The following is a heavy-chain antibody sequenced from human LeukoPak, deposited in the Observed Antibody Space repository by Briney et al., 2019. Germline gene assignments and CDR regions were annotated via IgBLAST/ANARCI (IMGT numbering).Heavy chain of an antibody. CDR3: ARIERRYCSGGSCKRGSFDY. J-gene: IGHJ4*02. V-gene: IGHV4-39*01. Sequence: SETLSLTCTVSGGSISSSSYYWGWIRQPPGKGLEWIGSIYYSGSTYYNPSLKSRVTISVDTSKNQFSLKLSSVTAADTAVYYCARIERRYCSGGSCKRGSFDYWGQGTLVTVSS. D-gene: IGHD2-15*01. CDR2: IYYSGST. CDR1: GGSISSSSYY.